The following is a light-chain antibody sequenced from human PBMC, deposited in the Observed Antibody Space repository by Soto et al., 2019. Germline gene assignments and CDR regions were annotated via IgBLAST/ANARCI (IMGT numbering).Light chain of an antibody. CDR3: QLTFSTRVR. Sequence: IKMTQSPSSLSASVGGRVTITCRASQSISRYLNWYQQKPGKAPKLLIYAASSLQSGVPSRFSGSGSGTDFTLTICRLQPEDFATYYCQLTFSTRVRFGGGTKLDIK. V-gene: IGKV1-39*01. CDR2: AAS. CDR1: QSISRY. J-gene: IGKJ4*01.